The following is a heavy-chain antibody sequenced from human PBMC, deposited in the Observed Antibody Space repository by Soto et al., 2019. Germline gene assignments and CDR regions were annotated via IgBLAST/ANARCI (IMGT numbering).Heavy chain of an antibody. J-gene: IGHJ4*02. D-gene: IGHD2-2*01. V-gene: IGHV4-59*12. CDR3: ARVISSRDEYFDY. Sequence: SETLSLTCTVSGGSISSYYWSWIRQPPGKGLEWIGYSFYSGSTKYNPSLKSRATISVDKPKNQFSLNLTSVTAADTAVYYCARVISSRDEYFDYWGQGTVVTVSS. CDR2: SFYSGST. CDR1: GGSISSYY.